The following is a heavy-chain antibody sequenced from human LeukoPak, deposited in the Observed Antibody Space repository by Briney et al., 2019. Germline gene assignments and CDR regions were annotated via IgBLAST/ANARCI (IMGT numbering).Heavy chain of an antibody. Sequence: HPGGSLRLSCAASGFTFSSYAMSWVRQAPGKGLEWVSAISGSGGSTYYADSVKGRFTISRDNSKNTLYLQMNSLRAEDTPVYYCAKNPANFDWSSDYWGQGTLVTVSS. CDR3: AKNPANFDWSSDY. V-gene: IGHV3-23*01. J-gene: IGHJ4*02. CDR1: GFTFSSYA. CDR2: ISGSGGST. D-gene: IGHD3-9*01.